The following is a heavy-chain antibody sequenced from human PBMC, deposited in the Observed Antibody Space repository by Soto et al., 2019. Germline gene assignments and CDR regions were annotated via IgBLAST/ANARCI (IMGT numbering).Heavy chain of an antibody. Sequence: GGSLRLSCGASGFSFVNYGMQWVRQAPGKGLEGVALISYDAKAAYYADSVKGRFTISRDNSKKTVSLQMNSLRPEDTALYYCGKKDDSSGWGGDYWGQGTLVTVSS. CDR2: ISYDAKAA. D-gene: IGHD3-22*01. CDR1: GFSFVNYG. CDR3: GKKDDSSGWGGDY. J-gene: IGHJ4*02. V-gene: IGHV3-30*18.